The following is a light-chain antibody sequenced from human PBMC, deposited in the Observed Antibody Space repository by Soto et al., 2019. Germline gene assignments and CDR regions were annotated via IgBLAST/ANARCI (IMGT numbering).Light chain of an antibody. J-gene: IGLJ2*01. CDR1: SSDVGGYSY. CDR3: CSYAGSYTVL. Sequence: QSALTQPRSVSGSPGQSVTISCTGTSSDVGGYSYVSWYQQHAGKAPKLMIYDVSKRPSGVPDRFSGSKSANTASLTISGLQAEDEADYYCCSYAGSYTVLFGGGTKLTVL. CDR2: DVS. V-gene: IGLV2-11*01.